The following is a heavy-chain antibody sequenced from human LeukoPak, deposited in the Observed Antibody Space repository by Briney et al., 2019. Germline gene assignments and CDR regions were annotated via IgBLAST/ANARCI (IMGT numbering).Heavy chain of an antibody. Sequence: GGSLRLSCAASGFTFSSYSMNWVRQAPGKGLEWVSYISSSSTIYYADSVKGRFTISRDNAKNSLYLQMNSLRAEDTAAYYCARDGRGYDILTGYYKLIHFDYWGQGTLVTASS. CDR1: GFTFSSYS. D-gene: IGHD3-9*01. CDR3: ARDGRGYDILTGYYKLIHFDY. CDR2: ISSSSTI. J-gene: IGHJ4*02. V-gene: IGHV3-48*01.